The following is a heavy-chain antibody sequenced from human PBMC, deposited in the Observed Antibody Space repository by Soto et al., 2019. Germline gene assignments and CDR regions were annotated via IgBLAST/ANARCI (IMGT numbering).Heavy chain of an antibody. CDR2: ISWNSGSI. D-gene: IGHD3-3*01. CDR3: AKVSTIFGVVSSPYGMDV. Sequence: PGGSLRLSCAASGFTFDDYAMHWVRQAPGKGLEWVSGISWNSGSIGYADSVKGRFTISRDNAKNSLYLQMNSLRAEDTALYYCAKVSTIFGVVSSPYGMDVWGQGTTVTVSS. CDR1: GFTFDDYA. J-gene: IGHJ6*02. V-gene: IGHV3-9*01.